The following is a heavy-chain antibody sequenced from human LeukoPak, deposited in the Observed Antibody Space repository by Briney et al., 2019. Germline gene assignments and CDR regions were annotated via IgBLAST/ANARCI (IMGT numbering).Heavy chain of an antibody. CDR3: AAARRWYNWFDP. CDR2: IYYSGST. J-gene: IGHJ5*02. CDR1: GGSISSGGYY. Sequence: PSQTLSLTCTVSGGSISSGGYYWSWIRQHPGKGLEWIGYIYYSGSTYYNPSLKSRVTISVDTSKNQFSLQLNSVTPEDTAVYYCAAARRWYNWFDPWGQGTLVTVSS. V-gene: IGHV4-31*03. D-gene: IGHD4/OR15-4a*01.